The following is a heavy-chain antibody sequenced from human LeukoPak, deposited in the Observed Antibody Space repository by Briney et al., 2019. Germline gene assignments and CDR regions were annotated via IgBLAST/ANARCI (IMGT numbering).Heavy chain of an antibody. CDR1: GFTFSSYG. Sequence: GGSLRLSCDASGFTFSSYGIHWVRQTPAKGLEWVAVIGYDGRNKFYADSVTGRFSVSRDNSKNTLFLQTNSLRAEDTGVYFCARDDILSDENGFDMWGRGTMVTVSS. CDR2: IGYDGRNK. J-gene: IGHJ3*02. V-gene: IGHV3-33*01. D-gene: IGHD3-9*01. CDR3: ARDDILSDENGFDM.